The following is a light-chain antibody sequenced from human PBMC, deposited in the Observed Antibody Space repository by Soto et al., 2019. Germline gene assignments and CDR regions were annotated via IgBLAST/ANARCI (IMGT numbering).Light chain of an antibody. V-gene: IGKV1-39*01. CDR3: QQYYSYPIT. CDR2: TAS. CDR1: QSISSY. Sequence: IQMTQYKDSLSASVGDGVTITCRASQSISSYLNWYQQKPGKAPTLLIYTASSLQSGVPSRFSGSGSGTDFTLTISSLQPDDFATYYCQQYYSYPITFGQGTRLEI. J-gene: IGKJ5*01.